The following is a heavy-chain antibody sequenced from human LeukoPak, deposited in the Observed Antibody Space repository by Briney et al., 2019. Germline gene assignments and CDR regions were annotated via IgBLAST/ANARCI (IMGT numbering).Heavy chain of an antibody. Sequence: GGSLRLSCAASGFTFSNYAMTWVRQAPGKGLEWVSVIYSGGSTYYADSVKGRFTISRDNSKNTPYLQMNSLRAEDTAVYYCATRLVGYCSSTSCYFDYWGQGTLVTVSS. J-gene: IGHJ4*02. CDR1: GFTFSNYA. CDR2: IYSGGST. D-gene: IGHD2-2*01. V-gene: IGHV3-53*01. CDR3: ATRLVGYCSSTSCYFDY.